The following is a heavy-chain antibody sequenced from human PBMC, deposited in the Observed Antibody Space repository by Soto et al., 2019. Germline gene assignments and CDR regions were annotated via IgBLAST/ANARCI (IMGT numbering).Heavy chain of an antibody. CDR2: IVGSGGST. V-gene: IGHV3-23*01. Sequence: GGLMRVSCAASGFTFSSYVMSWVRQAPGKGLEWVSAIVGSGGSTYFADSVKGRFTIPRDNSKNTLYLQMTSLRAEDTAVYYCAKYQRHFDYWGQGALVTVSS. CDR1: GFTFSSYV. CDR3: AKYQRHFDY. J-gene: IGHJ4*02.